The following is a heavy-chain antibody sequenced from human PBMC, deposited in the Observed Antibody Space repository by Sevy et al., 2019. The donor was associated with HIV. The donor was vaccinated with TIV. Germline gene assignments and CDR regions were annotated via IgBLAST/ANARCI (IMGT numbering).Heavy chain of an antibody. Sequence: GESLKISCAASGFTFSSYSMNWVRQAPGKGLEWVSSISSSSSYIYYAVSVKGRFTISRDNAKNSLYLQMNSLRAEDTAVYYCAREDYYDSSLPLDYWGQGTLVTVSS. CDR2: ISSSSSYI. V-gene: IGHV3-21*01. CDR3: AREDYYDSSLPLDY. D-gene: IGHD3-22*01. J-gene: IGHJ4*02. CDR1: GFTFSSYS.